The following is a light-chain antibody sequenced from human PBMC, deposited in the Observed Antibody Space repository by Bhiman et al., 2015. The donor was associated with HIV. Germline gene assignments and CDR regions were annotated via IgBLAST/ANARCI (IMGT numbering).Light chain of an antibody. V-gene: IGLV3-1*01. CDR1: KLGGKF. CDR3: QAWDSSSRV. J-gene: IGLJ1*01. Sequence: SYELTQPTSVSVSPGQTAGISCSGDKLGGKFTSWYQQKPGQSPVLVIYQDTKRPSGIPERFSGSNSGNTATLTISGTQPMDESDYYCQAWDSSSRVFGTGTKVTVL. CDR2: QDT.